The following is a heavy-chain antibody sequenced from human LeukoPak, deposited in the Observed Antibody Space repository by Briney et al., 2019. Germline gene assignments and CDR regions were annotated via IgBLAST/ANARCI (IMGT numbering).Heavy chain of an antibody. V-gene: IGHV1-46*01. CDR1: GYTFTSYY. Sequence: ASVKVSCKASGYTFTSYYMHWVRQAPGQGLEWMGIINPSGGSTSYAQKFQGSVTMTRDTSTSTVYMELSSLRSEDTAMYYCARGPVDDYGDYTRLGYWGQGTLVTVSS. D-gene: IGHD4-17*01. CDR2: INPSGGST. J-gene: IGHJ4*02. CDR3: ARGPVDDYGDYTRLGY.